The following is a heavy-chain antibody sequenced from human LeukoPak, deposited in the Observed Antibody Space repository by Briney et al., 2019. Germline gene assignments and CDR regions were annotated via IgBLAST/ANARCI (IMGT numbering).Heavy chain of an antibody. Sequence: GGSLRLSCAASGFRFSDSVMSWVRQAPGKGVEWVSAFSGRRSNTYYPDSVKGRFTISRDNSKNTLYLQMNSLTAEDTAIYYCAKSAAGAYYFDYWGQGTLVTVSS. CDR3: AKSAAGAYYFDY. CDR1: GFRFSDSV. J-gene: IGHJ4*02. V-gene: IGHV3-23*01. D-gene: IGHD6-13*01. CDR2: FSGRRSNT.